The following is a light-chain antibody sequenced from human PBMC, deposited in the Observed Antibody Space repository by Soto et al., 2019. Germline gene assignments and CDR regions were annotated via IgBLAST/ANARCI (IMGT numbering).Light chain of an antibody. V-gene: IGKV3-20*01. CDR3: QQYGSSPPQT. CDR1: QSVSSSY. CDR2: GAS. J-gene: IGKJ1*01. Sequence: EIVLTQSPGTLSLSPGERATLSCRASQSVSSSYLAWYQQKPGQAPRLLIYGASNRATGIPDRFSGSGSGTDFTLTISRLEPEDFAVHYCQQYGSSPPQTFGQGTKVEIK.